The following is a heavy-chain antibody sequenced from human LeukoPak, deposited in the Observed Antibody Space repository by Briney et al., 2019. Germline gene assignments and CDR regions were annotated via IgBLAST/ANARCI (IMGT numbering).Heavy chain of an antibody. CDR2: IRSSSSYT. J-gene: IGHJ4*02. CDR1: GFTFSVAA. CDR3: ARSDGLDY. Sequence: GGSLRLSCAASGFTFSVAAMTWVRRASGKGLEWGSSIRSSSSYTYYADSVKGRFTISRDNAKNSLYLQMNSLRAEDTAVYYCARSDGLDYWGQGTLVTVSS. V-gene: IGHV3-21*01. D-gene: IGHD5-24*01.